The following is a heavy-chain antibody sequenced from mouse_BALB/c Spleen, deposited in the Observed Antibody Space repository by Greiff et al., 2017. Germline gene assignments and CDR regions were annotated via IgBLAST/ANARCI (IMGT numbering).Heavy chain of an antibody. CDR3: TRGEVRGYAMDY. J-gene: IGHJ4*01. CDR1: GYSFTSYW. Sequence: VQLQQSGTVLARPGASVKMSCKASGYSFTSYWMHWVKQRPGQGLEWIGAIYPGNSDTSYNQKFKGKAKLTAVTSASTAYMELSSLTNEDSAVYYCTRGEVRGYAMDYWGQGTSVTVSS. CDR2: IYPGNSDT. D-gene: IGHD2-14*01. V-gene: IGHV1-5*01.